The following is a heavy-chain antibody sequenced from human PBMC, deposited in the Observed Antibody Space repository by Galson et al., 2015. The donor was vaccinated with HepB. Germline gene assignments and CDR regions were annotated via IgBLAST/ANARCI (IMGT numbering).Heavy chain of an antibody. V-gene: IGHV3-21*01. CDR2: ISSSSDYI. Sequence: SLRLSCAASGFTFRSYSMNWVRQAPGKGLEWVSSISSSSDYIYYADSMKGRFTISRDDAKNSLYLQMNSLRAEDTAVYYCARNLLAPGSGSYYNDYWGQGTLVTVSS. D-gene: IGHD3-10*01. CDR3: ARNLLAPGSGSYYNDY. CDR1: GFTFRSYS. J-gene: IGHJ4*02.